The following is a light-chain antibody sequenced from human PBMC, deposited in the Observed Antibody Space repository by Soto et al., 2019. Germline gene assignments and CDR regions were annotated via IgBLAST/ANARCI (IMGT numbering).Light chain of an antibody. Sequence: EIVLTQSPGTLSLSPGERATLSCRASQSVSSSYLAWYQQKPGQAPRLLIYGASSRATGIPDRFSGSGSGTDFTLTLSRLEPEDFALYYCQKYGSSPLFGQGTKLEIK. CDR1: QSVSSSY. V-gene: IGKV3-20*01. CDR3: QKYGSSPL. CDR2: GAS. J-gene: IGKJ2*01.